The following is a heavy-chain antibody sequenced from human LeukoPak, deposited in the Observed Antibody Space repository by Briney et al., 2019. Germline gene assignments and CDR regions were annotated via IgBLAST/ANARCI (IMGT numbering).Heavy chain of an antibody. CDR1: GFSFDTHW. J-gene: IGHJ4*02. Sequence: SGGSLRLSCEASGFSFDTHWMDWVRQLPGGGLEWVANIKPHGRAEYYLDSVKGRFSISRDNVKNLVYLQLNSLRTEVTAVYYCSERSGFSRLYWGQGTLVTVSS. D-gene: IGHD2-2*01. CDR3: SERSGFSRLY. V-gene: IGHV3-7*01. CDR2: IKPHGRAE.